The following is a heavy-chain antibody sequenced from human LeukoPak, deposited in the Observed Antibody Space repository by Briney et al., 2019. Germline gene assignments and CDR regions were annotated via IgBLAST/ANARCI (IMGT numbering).Heavy chain of an antibody. CDR3: ARGGYQLLLSYFDY. V-gene: IGHV1-2*02. D-gene: IGHD2-2*01. CDR2: INPNSGGT. Sequence: GASVKVSCKASGYTFTGYYMHWVRQDPGHGLAWMGWINPNSGGTNYAQKFQGRVTMTRDTSISTAYMELSRLRSDDTAVYYCARGGYQLLLSYFDYWGQGTLVTVSS. J-gene: IGHJ4*02. CDR1: GYTFTGYY.